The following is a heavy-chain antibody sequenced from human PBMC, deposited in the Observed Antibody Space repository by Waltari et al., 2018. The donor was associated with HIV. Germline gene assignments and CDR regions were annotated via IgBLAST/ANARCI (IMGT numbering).Heavy chain of an antibody. D-gene: IGHD2-2*01. CDR2: INHSGST. V-gene: IGHV4-34*01. CDR3: ARARLVSRGQYCSTTSCLPHYYYYYGMDV. Sequence: QVQLRQWGAGLLKPPETLSLTCAVYGGSFSGSSWSWIRQPPGKGREWIGEINHSGSTNYNPSLKSRVTISVDTSKNQFSLKLTSVTAADTAVFYCARARLVSRGQYCSTTSCLPHYYYYYGMDVWGQGTTVTVSS. J-gene: IGHJ6*02. CDR1: GGSFSGSS.